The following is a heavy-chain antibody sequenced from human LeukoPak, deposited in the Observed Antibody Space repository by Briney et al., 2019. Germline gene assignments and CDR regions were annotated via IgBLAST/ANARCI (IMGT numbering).Heavy chain of an antibody. CDR3: ARGDCSGGSCYLPEYLQH. Sequence: ASVKVSCKPSRYTLISYAISWVRQAPGQGLEWMGWITAYNGYTTYGQKLQGRVTMTTDTSTNTAYMELRSLKSDDTAVYYCARGDCSGGSCYLPEYLQHWGQGTLVTVSS. D-gene: IGHD2-15*01. CDR2: ITAYNGYT. V-gene: IGHV1-18*01. CDR1: RYTLISYA. J-gene: IGHJ1*01.